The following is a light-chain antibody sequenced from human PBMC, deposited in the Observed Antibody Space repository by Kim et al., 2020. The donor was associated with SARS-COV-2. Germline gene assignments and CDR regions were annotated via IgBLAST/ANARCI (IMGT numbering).Light chain of an antibody. V-gene: IGLV10-54*01. CDR3: LAWDRSLSAWV. CDR1: SNKDGYQG. CDR2: RNS. Sequence: QTAKINCPGNSNKDGYQGAAWLQQPQGHPPKLLTYRNSIRHSGISERFSASRSGNTASLAITGLQPEDEADYYCLAWDRSLSAWVFGGGTQLTVL. J-gene: IGLJ3*02.